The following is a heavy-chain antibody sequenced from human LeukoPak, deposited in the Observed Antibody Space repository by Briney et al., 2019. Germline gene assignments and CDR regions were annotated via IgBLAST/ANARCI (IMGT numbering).Heavy chain of an antibody. CDR1: GYTFTVYY. V-gene: IGHV1-2*06. J-gene: IGHJ4*02. CDR3: ARTTRLYGDLPGDY. CDR2: INPNSGGT. D-gene: IGHD4-17*01. Sequence: GASVKVSCKASGYTFTVYYMHWVRQAPGQGLEWMGRINPNSGGTNYAQKFQGRVTMTRDTPISTAYMELSRLRSDDTAVYYCARTTRLYGDLPGDYWGQGTLVTVSS.